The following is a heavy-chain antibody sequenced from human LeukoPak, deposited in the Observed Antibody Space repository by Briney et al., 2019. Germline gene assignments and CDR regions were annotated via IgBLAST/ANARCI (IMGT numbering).Heavy chain of an antibody. CDR2: IIPIFGAA. V-gene: IGHV1-69*05. D-gene: IGHD4-17*01. CDR3: ARDVTTVTPNWFDP. Sequence: GGSVKVSCKASGGTFSSYAISWVRQAPGQGLEWMGGIIPIFGAANYAQKFQGRVMITTDESKSTAYMELSSLGSEDTAVYYCARDVTTVTPNWFDPWGQGTLVTVSP. CDR1: GGTFSSYA. J-gene: IGHJ5*02.